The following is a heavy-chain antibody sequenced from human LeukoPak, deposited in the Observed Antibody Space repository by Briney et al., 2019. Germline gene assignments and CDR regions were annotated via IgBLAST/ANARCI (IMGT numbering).Heavy chain of an antibody. Sequence: GASVKVSCKASGGTFSSYAISRVRQAPGQGLEWMGRIIPIFGTANYAQKFQGRVTITTDESTSTAYMELSSLRSEDTAVYYCARPPSYYDSSGSDAFDIWGQGTMVTVSS. CDR1: GGTFSSYA. CDR2: IIPIFGTA. J-gene: IGHJ3*02. CDR3: ARPPSYYDSSGSDAFDI. D-gene: IGHD3-22*01. V-gene: IGHV1-69*05.